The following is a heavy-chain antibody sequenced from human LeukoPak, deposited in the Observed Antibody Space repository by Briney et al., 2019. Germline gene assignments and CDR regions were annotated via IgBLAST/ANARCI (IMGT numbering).Heavy chain of an antibody. CDR2: IYPDDSDT. CDR1: GYSFTNYW. D-gene: IGHD3-22*01. J-gene: IGHJ4*02. V-gene: IGHV5-51*01. CDR3: ARQLNYYDSRGPVDY. Sequence: GESLKISCKGSGYSFTNYWIGWVRQMPGKGLEWMGIIYPDDSDTRYSPSFQGQVTISADKSISTAYLQWSSLKASDTAMYCCARQLNYYDSRGPVDYWGQGTLVTVSS.